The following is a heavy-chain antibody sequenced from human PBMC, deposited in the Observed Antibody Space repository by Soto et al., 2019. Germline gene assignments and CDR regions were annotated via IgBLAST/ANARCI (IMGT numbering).Heavy chain of an antibody. Sequence: EVQLVESGGGLVQPGGSLRLSCAASGFTFSSYSMNWVRQAPGKGLEWVSYISSSSSTIYYADSVKGRFTISRDNAKNSLYLQINSLRAEDTAVYYCATGGATTWDYWGQGTLVTVSS. V-gene: IGHV3-48*01. CDR1: GFTFSSYS. J-gene: IGHJ4*02. CDR3: ATGGATTWDY. D-gene: IGHD1-26*01. CDR2: ISSSSSTI.